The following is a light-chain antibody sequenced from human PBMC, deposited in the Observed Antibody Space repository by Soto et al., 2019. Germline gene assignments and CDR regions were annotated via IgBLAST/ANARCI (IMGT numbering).Light chain of an antibody. CDR2: GSF. Sequence: IVLTQSPGTLSLSPGDRATLSCRASESVRSSYLAWYQQKPGQAPRLLIYGSFTRVSGIPDRFSGSGSGTDFTLTISRLEPEDFAVYYCQQYDISPTWTFGQGTKVDIK. V-gene: IGKV3-20*01. CDR3: QQYDISPTWT. J-gene: IGKJ1*01. CDR1: ESVRSSY.